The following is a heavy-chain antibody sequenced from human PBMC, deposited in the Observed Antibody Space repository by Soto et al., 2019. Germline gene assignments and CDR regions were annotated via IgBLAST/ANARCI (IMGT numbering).Heavy chain of an antibody. Sequence: QLQLQESGPGLVKPSETLSLTCTVSGGSISSSSYYWGWIRQPPGKGLEWIGSIYYSGSTYYNPSLKSRVTISVDTSKNQFSLKLSSVTAADTAVYYCARYKNYYDSSGYYYSDAFDIWGQGTMVTVSS. CDR3: ARYKNYYDSSGYYYSDAFDI. J-gene: IGHJ3*02. D-gene: IGHD3-22*01. CDR1: GGSISSSSYY. V-gene: IGHV4-39*01. CDR2: IYYSGST.